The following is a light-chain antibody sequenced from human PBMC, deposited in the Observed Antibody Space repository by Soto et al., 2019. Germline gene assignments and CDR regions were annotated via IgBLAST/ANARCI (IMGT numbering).Light chain of an antibody. CDR2: GAS. V-gene: IGKV3-20*01. J-gene: IGKJ1*01. CDR3: QQFGTSRCT. Sequence: ETVLTQSPGTLSLSPGERATLSCRASQSVSSSSLAWYQQKPGQAPRLLIYGASNRAIGIPDRFSGTGSGTDFTLTISRLEPEDFAVYYCQQFGTSRCTFGQGTKVDIK. CDR1: QSVSSSS.